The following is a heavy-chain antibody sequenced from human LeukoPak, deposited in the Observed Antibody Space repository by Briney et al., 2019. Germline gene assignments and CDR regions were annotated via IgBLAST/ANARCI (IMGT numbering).Heavy chain of an antibody. CDR1: GFTFSGST. V-gene: IGHV3-73*01. CDR2: IRGKANSYAT. Sequence: TGGSLRLSCAASGFTFSGSTMHWVRQASGKGLEWVGRIRGKANSYATAYAASVKGRFTISRDDSKNTAYLQMNSLKTEDTAVYYCTRVPSWELLNENERPWGQGTLVTVSS. CDR3: TRVPSWELLNENERP. J-gene: IGHJ4*02. D-gene: IGHD1-26*01.